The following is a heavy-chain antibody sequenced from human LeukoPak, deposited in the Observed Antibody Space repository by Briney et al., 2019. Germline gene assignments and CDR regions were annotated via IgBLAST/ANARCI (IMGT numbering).Heavy chain of an antibody. Sequence: SQTLSLTCTVSGGSISSGGYYWSWIRQHPGKGLEWIGYIYYSGSTYHNPSLKSRVTISVDTSKNQFSLKLSSVTAADTAVYYCARDVGGYSSTSGFQHWGQGTLVTVSS. CDR1: GGSISSGGYY. CDR2: IYYSGST. CDR3: ARDVGGYSSTSGFQH. V-gene: IGHV4-31*03. D-gene: IGHD6-13*01. J-gene: IGHJ1*01.